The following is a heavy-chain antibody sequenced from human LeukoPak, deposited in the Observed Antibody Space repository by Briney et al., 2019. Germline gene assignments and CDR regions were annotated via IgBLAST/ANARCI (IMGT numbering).Heavy chain of an antibody. CDR2: ISSSSSYI. CDR3: ARDRIAAAGNYYYYGMDV. V-gene: IGHV3-21*01. Sequence: GGSLRLSCAASGFTFSSYSMNWVRQAPGKGLEWVSSISSSSSYIYYADSVKGRFTISRDNAKNPLYLQMNSLRGEDTAVYYCARDRIAAAGNYYYYGMDVWGQGTTVTVSS. J-gene: IGHJ6*02. D-gene: IGHD6-13*01. CDR1: GFTFSSYS.